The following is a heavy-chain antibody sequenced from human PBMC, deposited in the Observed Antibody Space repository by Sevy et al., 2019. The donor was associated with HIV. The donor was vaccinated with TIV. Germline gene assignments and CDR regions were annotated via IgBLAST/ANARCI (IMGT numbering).Heavy chain of an antibody. J-gene: IGHJ4*02. CDR1: GFTFSFYT. V-gene: IGHV3-30*09. CDR2: VSYDGRNK. Sequence: GGSLRLSCVVSGFTFSFYTMHWVRQAPGKGLEWVAAVSYDGRNKYYAYSVKGRFAISRDNSNNTLFLQMNTLRGDDTAVYYCARELGVAGPEEFDYWGQGTLVTVSS. D-gene: IGHD6-19*01. CDR3: ARELGVAGPEEFDY.